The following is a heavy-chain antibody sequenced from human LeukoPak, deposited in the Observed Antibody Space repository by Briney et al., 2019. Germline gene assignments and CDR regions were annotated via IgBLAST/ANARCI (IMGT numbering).Heavy chain of an antibody. CDR3: ARSRWELLVYFDY. D-gene: IGHD1-26*01. Sequence: ASVKVSCKASGYTFPVYYIHWVRQAPGQGLEWMGIINPSGGSTSYAQKFQGRVTMTRDMSTSTVYMELSSLRSEDTAVYYCARSRWELLVYFDYWGQGTLVTVSS. CDR1: GYTFPVYY. V-gene: IGHV1-46*01. J-gene: IGHJ4*02. CDR2: INPSGGST.